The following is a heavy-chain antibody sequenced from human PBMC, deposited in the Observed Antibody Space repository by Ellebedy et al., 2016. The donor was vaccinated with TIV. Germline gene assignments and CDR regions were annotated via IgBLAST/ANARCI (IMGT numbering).Heavy chain of an antibody. J-gene: IGHJ4*02. V-gene: IGHV4-38-2*02. Sequence: SETLSLXXTVSGYSISSGYYWGWIRQPPGKGLEWIGSIYHSGSTYYNPSLKSRVTISVDTSKNQFSLKLSSVTAADTAVYYCARGHLVRGVIQWGQGTLVTVSS. D-gene: IGHD3-10*01. CDR1: GYSISSGYY. CDR3: ARGHLVRGVIQ. CDR2: IYHSGST.